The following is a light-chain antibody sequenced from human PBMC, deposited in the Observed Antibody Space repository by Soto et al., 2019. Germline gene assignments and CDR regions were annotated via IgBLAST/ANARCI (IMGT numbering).Light chain of an antibody. Sequence: DIQMTQSPSSLSASVGDRVTMACRASQGISNYLAWYQQKPGKVPKLLIYAASTLQSGVPSRFSGSGSGTDFTLTISSLQPEDVATYYCQQFRSFPITFGQGTRLEIK. CDR1: QGISNY. V-gene: IGKV1-27*01. CDR2: AAS. J-gene: IGKJ5*01. CDR3: QQFRSFPIT.